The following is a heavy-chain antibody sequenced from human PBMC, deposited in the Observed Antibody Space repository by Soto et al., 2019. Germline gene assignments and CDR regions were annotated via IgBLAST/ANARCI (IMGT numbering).Heavy chain of an antibody. V-gene: IGHV2-5*01. Sequence: QITLKESGPTLVKPTQTLTLTCTFSGFSLITAGAGVVWIRQPPGKALEWLALIYWNDDTRYSPSLKSRLTITKDTSKNQVVLRMTNMDPVDTATYYCAHRGYGNYPRDNWFDPWGQGILVIVSS. D-gene: IGHD4-17*01. CDR3: AHRGYGNYPRDNWFDP. CDR2: IYWNDDT. CDR1: GFSLITAGAG. J-gene: IGHJ5*01.